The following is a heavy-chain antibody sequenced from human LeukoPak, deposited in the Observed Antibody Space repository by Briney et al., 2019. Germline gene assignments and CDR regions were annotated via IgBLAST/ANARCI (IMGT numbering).Heavy chain of an antibody. J-gene: IGHJ5*02. CDR2: ISNDGGGT. CDR3: AKGSSGYFVDL. D-gene: IGHD3-22*01. CDR1: GFIFNNFG. V-gene: IGHV3-23*01. Sequence: GGSLRLSCAASGFIFNNFGLIWVRQAPGKGLEWVSAISNDGGGTNYADFVKGRFTISRDNSKNTLFLQMNSLRAEDTALYYCAKGSSGYFVDLWGQGTLVTVSS.